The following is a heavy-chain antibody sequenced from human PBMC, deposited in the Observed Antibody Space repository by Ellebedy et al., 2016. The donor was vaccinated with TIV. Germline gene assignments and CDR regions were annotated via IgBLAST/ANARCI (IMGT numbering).Heavy chain of an antibody. CDR2: INPNSGGT. Sequence: ASVKVSXKASRYTFTGYYMHWVRQAPGQGLEWMGWINPNSGGTNYAQKFQGRVTMTRDTSISTAYMELSRLRSDDTAVYYCARVWYSSSWRPFDYWGQGTLVTVSS. V-gene: IGHV1-2*02. D-gene: IGHD6-13*01. CDR3: ARVWYSSSWRPFDY. J-gene: IGHJ4*02. CDR1: RYTFTGYY.